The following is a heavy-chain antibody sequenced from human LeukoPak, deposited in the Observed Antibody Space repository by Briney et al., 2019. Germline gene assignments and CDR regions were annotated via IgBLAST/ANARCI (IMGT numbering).Heavy chain of an antibody. CDR3: ARDPRGAFDI. J-gene: IGHJ3*02. Sequence: GGSLRLSCAASGFTFSSYSMNWVRQAPGKGLEWVSSISSSSSYIYYADSVKGRFTISRDNAKNSPYLQMNSLRAEDTAVYYCARDPRGAFDIWGQGTMVTVSS. CDR1: GFTFSSYS. CDR2: ISSSSSYI. V-gene: IGHV3-21*01.